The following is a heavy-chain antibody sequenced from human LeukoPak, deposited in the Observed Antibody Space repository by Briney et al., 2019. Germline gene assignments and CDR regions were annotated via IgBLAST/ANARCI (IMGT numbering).Heavy chain of an antibody. CDR3: AREYYYGSGSYYNGY. D-gene: IGHD3-10*01. V-gene: IGHV3-7*04. CDR1: GVTFNTYA. Sequence: GGSLRLSCAAAGVTFNTYAMSWVRQAPGKGLEWVANIKQDGSEKYYVDSVKGRFTISRDNAKNSLYLQMNSLRAEDTAVYYCAREYYYGSGSYYNGYWGQGTLVTVSS. CDR2: IKQDGSEK. J-gene: IGHJ4*02.